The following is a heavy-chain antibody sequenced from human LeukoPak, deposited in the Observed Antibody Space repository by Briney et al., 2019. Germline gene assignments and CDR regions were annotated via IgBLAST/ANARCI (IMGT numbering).Heavy chain of an antibody. Sequence: SETLSLTCNVSGGSFNLDFWSWIRQPAGKGLEWIGRIFTNGNANYNPSLKSRVTMSVDTSKNQFSLSLKSVTAADTALDFCARELKGVYFDYWGQGILVTVSS. CDR3: ARELKGVYFDY. J-gene: IGHJ4*02. D-gene: IGHD3-16*01. V-gene: IGHV4-4*07. CDR2: IFTNGNA. CDR1: GGSFNLDF.